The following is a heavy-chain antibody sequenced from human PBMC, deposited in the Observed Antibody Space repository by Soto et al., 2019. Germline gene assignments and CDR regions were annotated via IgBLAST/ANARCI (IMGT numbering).Heavy chain of an antibody. CDR3: ASGASRWYPYFFDS. D-gene: IGHD6-13*01. J-gene: IGHJ5*01. V-gene: IGHV1-69*01. CDR2: IIPYYNTL. Sequence: QAQVVQSGAEVRKPGSSVKLSCKASEGTFNSYAIAWVRQSPGQGLEWMGGIIPYYNTLNYAQKFQDRVTITAADSTNTVYMERSSLRSDDTAVYFCASGASRWYPYFFDSWAQGTVVTVSS. CDR1: EGTFNSYA.